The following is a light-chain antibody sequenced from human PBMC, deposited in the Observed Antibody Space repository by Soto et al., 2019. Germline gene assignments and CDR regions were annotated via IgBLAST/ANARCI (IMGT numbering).Light chain of an antibody. V-gene: IGKV3-15*01. CDR3: QQYNNWPPWT. Sequence: EIVMTQSPATLSVSPGERATLSCRASQSVSSNLAWYQQKPGQAPRLLIYGASTRATGIPARFSCSGSGTEFTLTISSLQSEDFAGYYCQQYNNWPPWTFGQGTKVEIK. CDR1: QSVSSN. CDR2: GAS. J-gene: IGKJ1*01.